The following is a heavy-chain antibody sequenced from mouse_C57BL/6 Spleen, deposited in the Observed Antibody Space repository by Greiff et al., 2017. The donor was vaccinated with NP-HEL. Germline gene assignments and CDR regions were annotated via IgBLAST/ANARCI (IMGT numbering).Heavy chain of an antibody. J-gene: IGHJ4*01. V-gene: IGHV10-3*01. CDR2: IRSKSSNYAT. CDR3: VSGRRVSNYYYGSSYGYYDKDY. Sequence: EVQLVESGGGLVQPKGSLKLSCAASGFSFTTYAMRWFRQAPGKGLQWVARIRSKSSNYATYYAASVRDRFTISRDDSQSMLYLHMNNLTTEDTAMYYCVSGRRVSNYYYGSSYGYYDKDYRGKGTSVT. CDR1: GFSFTTYA. D-gene: IGHD1-1*01.